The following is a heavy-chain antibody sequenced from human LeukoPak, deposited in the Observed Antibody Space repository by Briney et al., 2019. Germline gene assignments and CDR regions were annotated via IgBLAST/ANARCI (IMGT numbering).Heavy chain of an antibody. J-gene: IGHJ3*02. CDR1: GYTFTSYY. D-gene: IGHD1-1*01. Sequence: ASVKVSCKASGYTFTSYYMHWVRQAPGQGLEWMGIINPSGGGTSYAQNFQGRVTMTWDTSTSTVYMELSGLRSEDTAVYYCARADDLVAFDIWGQGTMVTISS. CDR3: ARADDLVAFDI. CDR2: INPSGGGT. V-gene: IGHV1-46*01.